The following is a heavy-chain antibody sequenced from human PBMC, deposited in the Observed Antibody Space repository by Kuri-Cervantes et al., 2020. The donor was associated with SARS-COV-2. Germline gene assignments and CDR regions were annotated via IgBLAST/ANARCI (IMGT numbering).Heavy chain of an antibody. CDR3: VRSFDH. CDR1: GFTFDDYG. CDR2: INWNGGST. J-gene: IGHJ4*02. V-gene: IGHV3-20*04. Sequence: GESLKISCAASGFTFDDYGMSWVRQAPGKGLEWVSGINWNGGSTGYAGSVKGRFTISRDNAKNSLDLQMNSLGPEDTAVYYCVRSFDHWGQGHLVTVSS.